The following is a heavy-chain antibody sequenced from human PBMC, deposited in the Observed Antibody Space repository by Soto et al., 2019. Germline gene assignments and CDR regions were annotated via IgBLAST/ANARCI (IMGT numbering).Heavy chain of an antibody. V-gene: IGHV1-69*12. J-gene: IGHJ6*02. Sequence: QVQLVQSGAEVKKPGSSVKVSCKASGGTFSSYAISWVRQSPGQGLEWMGGIIPIFGTADYAQKFQGRVTITADESTSTAYMELSSLRSEDTAVYYCALHYGSGSNYYYYGMDVWGQGTTVTVSS. CDR3: ALHYGSGSNYYYYGMDV. D-gene: IGHD3-10*01. CDR1: GGTFSSYA. CDR2: IIPIFGTA.